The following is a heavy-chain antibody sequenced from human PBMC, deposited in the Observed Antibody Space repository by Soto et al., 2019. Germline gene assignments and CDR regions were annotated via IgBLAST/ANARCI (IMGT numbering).Heavy chain of an antibody. CDR3: ARSVFP. CDR1: GGSISSGGYY. CDR2: IDYLKTT. J-gene: IGHJ5*02. Sequence: QVQLQESGPGLVKPSQTLSLTCTVSGGSISSGGYYWSWIRQHPGQGLERIGYIDYLKTTYYNPSLKSRVNISLDTSKNQFPLKLTSVTAADTAVYYCARSVFPWGQGTLVTVSS. V-gene: IGHV4-31*03.